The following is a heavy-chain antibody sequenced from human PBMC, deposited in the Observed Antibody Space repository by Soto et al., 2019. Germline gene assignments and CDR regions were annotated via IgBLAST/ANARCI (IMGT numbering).Heavy chain of an antibody. J-gene: IGHJ5*02. CDR2: IIPIFGTA. CDR3: ASGWVKDYDFWSGYKNWFDP. Sequence: QVQLVQSGAEVKKPGSSVKVSCKASGGTFSSYAISWVRQAPGQGLEWMGGIIPIFGTANYAQKFQGRVTITADESTSTAYMELSSLRSEDTAVYYCASGWVKDYDFWSGYKNWFDPWGQGTLVTVSS. D-gene: IGHD3-3*01. CDR1: GGTFSSYA. V-gene: IGHV1-69*01.